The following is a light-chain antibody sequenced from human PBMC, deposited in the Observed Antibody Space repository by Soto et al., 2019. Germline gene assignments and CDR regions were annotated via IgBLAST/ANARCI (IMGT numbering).Light chain of an antibody. CDR1: SSDVGGYNS. CDR3: CSYAGDPYV. J-gene: IGLJ1*01. V-gene: IGLV2-23*01. CDR2: EGN. Sequence: QSVLTQPASVSGSPGQSIAISCTGTSSDVGGYNSVSWYQQHPGKVPKLMIYEGNKRPSGVSDRFSGSKSGNTASLTISGLQAEDEADYYCCSYAGDPYVFGTGTKVTVL.